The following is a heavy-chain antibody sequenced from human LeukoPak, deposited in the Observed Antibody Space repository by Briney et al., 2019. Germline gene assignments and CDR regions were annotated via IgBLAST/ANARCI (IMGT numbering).Heavy chain of an antibody. J-gene: IGHJ4*02. V-gene: IGHV1-18*01. Sequence: GASVKVSCKASGYTFTSYGISWVRQAPGQGLEWMGWISAYNGNTNYAQKLQGRVTITTDTSTSTAYMELRSLRSDDTAVYYCARGGYCSGGSCYQARSFDYWGQGTLVTVSS. D-gene: IGHD2-15*01. CDR1: GYTFTSYG. CDR3: ARGGYCSGGSCYQARSFDY. CDR2: ISAYNGNT.